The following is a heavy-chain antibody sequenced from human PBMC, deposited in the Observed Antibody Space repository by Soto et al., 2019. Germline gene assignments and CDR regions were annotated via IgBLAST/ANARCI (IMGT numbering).Heavy chain of an antibody. CDR2: ISGSGGST. V-gene: IGHV3-23*01. J-gene: IGHJ4*02. Sequence: AGGSLRLSCAASGFTFSSYSMSWVRQAPGKGLEWVSAISGSGGSTYYADSVKGRFTISRDNSKNTLYLQMNSLRAEDTAVYYCAREGDIVVVPEPFDYWGQGTLVTVSS. D-gene: IGHD2-2*01. CDR1: GFTFSSYS. CDR3: AREGDIVVVPEPFDY.